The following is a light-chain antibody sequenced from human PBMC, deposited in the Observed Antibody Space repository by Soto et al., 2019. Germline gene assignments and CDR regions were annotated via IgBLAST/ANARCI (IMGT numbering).Light chain of an antibody. CDR1: PSISTR. Sequence: DIQMTQSPSTLSASVGDRVTITCRASPSISTRLAWYQQKPGKAPNLLIYDVSSLESGVPSRFSGGGSGTAFTHPIGSPQHDDFATYYCQQYNSYPRTFGQGTKLEIK. CDR2: DVS. V-gene: IGKV1-5*01. J-gene: IGKJ2*02. CDR3: QQYNSYPRT.